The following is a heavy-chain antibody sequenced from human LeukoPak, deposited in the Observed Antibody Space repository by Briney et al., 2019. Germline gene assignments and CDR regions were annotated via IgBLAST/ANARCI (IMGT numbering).Heavy chain of an antibody. J-gene: IGHJ6*03. V-gene: IGHV3-20*04. CDR1: GFTSDDYG. CDR2: INWTGGST. Sequence: PGRTLRLSCAASGFTSDDYGMGGVRRAPRKGLERGSGINWTGGSTGYADSAKGRFTSSRDNAKISLYLQMNSLRAEDTALYYCARGAKTYYDFWSGYSYYYYYMDVWGKGTTVTVSS. D-gene: IGHD3-3*01. CDR3: ARGAKTYYDFWSGYSYYYYYMDV.